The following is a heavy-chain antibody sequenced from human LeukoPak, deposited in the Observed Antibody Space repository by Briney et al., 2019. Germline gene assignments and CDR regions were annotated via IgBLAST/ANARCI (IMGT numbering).Heavy chain of an antibody. D-gene: IGHD3-22*01. Sequence: GGSLRLSCAASGFTFSSYSMNWVRQAPGKGLEWVSSISSSSSYIYYAYSVKVRFTISRDNAKNSLYLQMNSLRAEDTAVYYCARVRITMIVVDAFDIWGQGTMVTVSS. J-gene: IGHJ3*02. V-gene: IGHV3-21*01. CDR2: ISSSSSYI. CDR1: GFTFSSYS. CDR3: ARVRITMIVVDAFDI.